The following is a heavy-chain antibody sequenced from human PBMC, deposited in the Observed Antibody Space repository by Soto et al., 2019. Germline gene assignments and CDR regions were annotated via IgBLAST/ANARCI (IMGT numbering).Heavy chain of an antibody. CDR3: AKAFVVVAAPGWYFHL. CDR2: SSGRTGST. V-gene: IGHV3-23*01. CDR1: GFTFTSYA. Sequence: EVQLLESGGGLVQPGGSLRLSCAASGFTFTSYALSWVRQAPGKGLEWVSTSSGRTGSTYYADSVKGRFSISRDNSKDTLFLQMNSLRAEDTAIYYCAKAFVVVAAPGWYFHLWGRGTLVTVSS. J-gene: IGHJ2*01. D-gene: IGHD2-15*01.